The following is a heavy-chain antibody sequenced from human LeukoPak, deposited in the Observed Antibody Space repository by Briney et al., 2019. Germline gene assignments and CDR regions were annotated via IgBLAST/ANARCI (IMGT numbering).Heavy chain of an antibody. CDR1: GFTFSSYA. V-gene: IGHV3-23*01. J-gene: IGHJ4*02. CDR2: ISGNGGST. CDR3: AKDLLAGDYGPSGFDY. D-gene: IGHD4/OR15-4a*01. Sequence: GGSLRLSCAASGFTFSSYAMSWVRQAPGKGLEWVSAISGNGGSTYYADSVKGRFTISRDNSKNTLYLQMNSLRAEDTAVYYCAKDLLAGDYGPSGFDYWGQGTLVTVSS.